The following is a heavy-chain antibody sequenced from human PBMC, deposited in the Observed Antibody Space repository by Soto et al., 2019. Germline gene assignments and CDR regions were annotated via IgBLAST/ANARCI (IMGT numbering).Heavy chain of an antibody. V-gene: IGHV5-51*01. J-gene: IGHJ6*02. CDR1: GYSFSNYW. Sequence: GESLKISCKGSGYSFSNYWIGWVRQMPGKGLEWMGIIYPGDSDTRYSPSFQGQVTISADKSISTAHLQWSSLKASDTALYYCARQKRYGYYYYGLDVWGQGTTVTVSS. D-gene: IGHD5-18*01. CDR3: ARQKRYGYYYYGLDV. CDR2: IYPGDSDT.